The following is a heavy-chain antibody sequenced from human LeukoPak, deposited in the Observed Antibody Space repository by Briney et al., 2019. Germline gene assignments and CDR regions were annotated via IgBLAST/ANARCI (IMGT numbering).Heavy chain of an antibody. V-gene: IGHV1-2*02. CDR3: ARGALVRGVISPTYNWFDP. J-gene: IGHJ5*02. CDR1: GYTFTSYD. CDR2: INPNSGGT. Sequence: ASVKVSCKASGYTFTSYDINWVRQAPGQGLEWMGWINPNSGGTNYAQKFQGRVTMTRDTSISTAYMELSRLRSDDTAVYYCARGALVRGVISPTYNWFDPWGQGTLVTVSS. D-gene: IGHD3-10*01.